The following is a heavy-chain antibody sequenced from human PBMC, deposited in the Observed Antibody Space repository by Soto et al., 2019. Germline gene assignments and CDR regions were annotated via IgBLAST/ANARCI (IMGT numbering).Heavy chain of an antibody. Sequence: QVQLVESGGGVVQPGRSLRLSCAASGFTFSSYGMHWVRQAPGKGLEWVAVILYDGSNKYYADSVKGRFTISRDNSKNTLYLRMNSLRAEDTAVYYCARDASSTTGDYSGDAGSFDIWGQGTMVTVSS. V-gene: IGHV3-33*01. D-gene: IGHD4-17*01. CDR3: ARDASSTTGDYSGDAGSFDI. CDR1: GFTFSSYG. J-gene: IGHJ3*02. CDR2: ILYDGSNK.